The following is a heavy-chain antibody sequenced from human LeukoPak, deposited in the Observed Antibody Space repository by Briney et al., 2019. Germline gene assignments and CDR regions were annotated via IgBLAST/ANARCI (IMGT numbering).Heavy chain of an antibody. D-gene: IGHD4-17*01. CDR3: TRDTGTTGEVKFDL. CDR2: IYTSGST. V-gene: IGHV4-59*10. J-gene: IGHJ5*02. CDR1: GGYFSGYY. Sequence: SETLSLTCAVYGGYFSGYYWSWIRQPPGEGLEWIGRIYTSGSTTYNPSLKSRVTMSVDTSKSQFSLNLMSVTAADTAVYYCTRDTGTTGEVKFDLWGQGTLVTVSS.